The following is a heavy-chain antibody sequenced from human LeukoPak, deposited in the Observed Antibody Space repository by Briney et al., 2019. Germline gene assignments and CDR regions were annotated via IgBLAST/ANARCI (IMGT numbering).Heavy chain of an antibody. Sequence: SETLSLTCTVSGGSISSSSYYWGWIRQPPGKGLEWIGSIYYSGTTYYNPSLKSRVTISVDTSKNQFSLKLSSVTAADTALYYCAKHYTGSSYSHGLDCWGQGTLVTVSS. D-gene: IGHD3-10*01. CDR1: GGSISSSSYY. CDR2: IYYSGTT. CDR3: AKHYTGSSYSHGLDC. J-gene: IGHJ4*02. V-gene: IGHV4-39*01.